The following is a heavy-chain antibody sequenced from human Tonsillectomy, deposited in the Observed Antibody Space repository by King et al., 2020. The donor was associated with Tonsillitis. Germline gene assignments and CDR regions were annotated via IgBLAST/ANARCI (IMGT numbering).Heavy chain of an antibody. CDR2: ISGSGGTT. CDR3: AKDLLSGGYDTMDYYYGLDV. Sequence: VQLVESGGGLVQPGGSLRLSCAASGFTFSSYAMSWVRQAPGKGLEWVSAISGSGGTTYYADSVKGRFTISRDNSKNTLYLQMNRLRGEDTAVYYCAKDLLSGGYDTMDYYYGLDVWGQGTTVTVSS. CDR1: GFTFSSYA. V-gene: IGHV3-23*04. J-gene: IGHJ6*02. D-gene: IGHD5-12*01.